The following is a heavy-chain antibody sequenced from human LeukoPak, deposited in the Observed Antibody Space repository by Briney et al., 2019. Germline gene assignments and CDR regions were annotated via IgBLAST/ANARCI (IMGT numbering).Heavy chain of an antibody. V-gene: IGHV3-11*01. J-gene: IGHJ6*03. CDR1: GFTFSDYY. Sequence: GSLRLSCAASGFTFSDYYMSWIRQAPGKGLEWVSYISSSGSTIYYADSVKGRFTISRDNAKNSLYLQMNSLRAEDTAVYYCARVFTRGSGSLTPYYYMDVWGKGTTVTVSS. D-gene: IGHD3-10*01. CDR2: ISSSGSTI. CDR3: ARVFTRGSGSLTPYYYMDV.